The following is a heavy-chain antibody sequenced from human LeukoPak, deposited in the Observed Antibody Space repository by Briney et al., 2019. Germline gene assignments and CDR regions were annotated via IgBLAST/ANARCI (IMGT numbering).Heavy chain of an antibody. J-gene: IGHJ3*02. Sequence: TGGSLRLSCGAWGFTFDDYAMHWVRQAPGKGLEWVSGISWNSGSIGYADSVKGRFTISRDNAKNSLYLQVNSLRAEDTALYYCAKVILSEWELPPHDAFDIWGQGTMVTVSS. CDR2: ISWNSGSI. CDR1: GFTFDDYA. V-gene: IGHV3-9*01. D-gene: IGHD1-26*01. CDR3: AKVILSEWELPPHDAFDI.